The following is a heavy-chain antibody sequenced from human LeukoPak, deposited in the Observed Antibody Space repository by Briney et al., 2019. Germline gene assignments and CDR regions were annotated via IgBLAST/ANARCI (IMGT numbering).Heavy chain of an antibody. CDR2: ISGSGGST. CDR1: RFTFSSYA. D-gene: IGHD6-19*01. J-gene: IGHJ5*02. CDR3: AKEGSGWYLPGWFDP. Sequence: GGSLRLSCAASRFTFSSYAMSWVRQAPGKGLEWVSAISGSGGSTYYADSVKGRFTISRDNSKNTLYLQMNSLRAEDTAVYYCAKEGSGWYLPGWFDPWGQGTLVTVSS. V-gene: IGHV3-23*01.